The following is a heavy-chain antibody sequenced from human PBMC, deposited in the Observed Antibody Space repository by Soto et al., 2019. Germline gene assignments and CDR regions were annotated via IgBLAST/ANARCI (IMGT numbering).Heavy chain of an antibody. D-gene: IGHD3-16*01. J-gene: IGHJ4*02. CDR3: ARLSPGYGRAGEAPRYFDY. V-gene: IGHV4-39*01. CDR1: GGSISSSSYY. CDR2: IYYSGST. Sequence: QLQLQESGPGLVKPSETLSLTCTVSGGSISSSSYYWGWIRQPPGKGLEWIGSIYYSGSTYYNPSLKSRVTISADTSKNQFSLKLSSVTAADTAVYYCARLSPGYGRAGEAPRYFDYWGQGTLLTVSP.